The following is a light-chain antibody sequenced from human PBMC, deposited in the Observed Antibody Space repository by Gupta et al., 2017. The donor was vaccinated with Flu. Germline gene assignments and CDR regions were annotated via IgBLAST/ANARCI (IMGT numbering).Light chain of an antibody. CDR2: EVS. CDR3: SSYTTTATLV. CDR1: RSDIGVYNY. V-gene: IGLV2-14*01. J-gene: IGLJ1*01. Sequence: RSDIGVYNYVSWYQQDPVKAPKLIIHEVSNRPSNVSSRFSGSKSGNTASLTISGLKDEDEADYYCSSYTTTATLVFGSGTTVTVV.